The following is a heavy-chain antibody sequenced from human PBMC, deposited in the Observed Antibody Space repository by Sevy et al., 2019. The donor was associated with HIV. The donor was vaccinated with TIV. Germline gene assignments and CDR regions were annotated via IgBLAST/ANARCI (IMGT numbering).Heavy chain of an antibody. D-gene: IGHD2-2*01. V-gene: IGHV1-46*01. CDR3: AGSYCSSTSCYYGMDV. Sequence: ASVKVSCKASGYTFTSYYMHWVRQAPGQGLEWMGIINPSGGSTSYAQKFQGRVTMTRDTSTSTVYMELSSLRSEDTAVYYCAGSYCSSTSCYYGMDVWGQGTTVTVSS. J-gene: IGHJ6*02. CDR2: INPSGGST. CDR1: GYTFTSYY.